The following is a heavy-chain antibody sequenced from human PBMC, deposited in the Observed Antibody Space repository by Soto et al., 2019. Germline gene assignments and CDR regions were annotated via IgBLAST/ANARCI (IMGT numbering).Heavy chain of an antibody. CDR3: ARDKSYCSGGSCYSLYDY. CDR2: IYHSGST. Sequence: QVQLQESGPGLATPSGTLALTCVVSGGSITDGSWLSWVRQPPGKALEWIGYIYHSGSTYYNPSLKSRVTISLDTSKNQFSLKLSSVTAADTAVYYCARDKSYCSGGSCYSLYDYWGQGTLVTVSS. V-gene: IGHV4-4*02. CDR1: GGSITDGSWL. J-gene: IGHJ4*02. D-gene: IGHD2-15*01.